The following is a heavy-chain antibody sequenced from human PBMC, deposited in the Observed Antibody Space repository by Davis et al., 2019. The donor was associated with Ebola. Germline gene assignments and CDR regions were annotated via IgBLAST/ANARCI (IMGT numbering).Heavy chain of an antibody. Sequence: LRLSCAVYGGSFSGYYWSWIRQPPGKGLEWIGEINHSGSTNYNPSLKSRVTISVDTSKNQFSLKLSSVTAADTAVYYCARDAPPTWNYYYGMDVWGQGTTVTVSS. D-gene: IGHD1-1*01. CDR2: INHSGST. V-gene: IGHV4-34*01. J-gene: IGHJ6*02. CDR1: GGSFSGYY. CDR3: ARDAPPTWNYYYGMDV.